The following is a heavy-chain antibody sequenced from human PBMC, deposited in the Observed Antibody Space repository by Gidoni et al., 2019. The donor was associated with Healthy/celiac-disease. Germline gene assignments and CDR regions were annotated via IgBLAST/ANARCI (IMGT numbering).Heavy chain of an antibody. J-gene: IGHJ6*02. Sequence: QVQLVESGGGVVQPGRSLRLSCAASGFTFSSYGMHWVRQAPGKGLELVAVISYDGSNKYYADSVKGRFTISRDNSKNTLYLQMNSLRAEDTAVYYCAKNGYCSSTSCYSSGYYGMDVWGQGTTVTVSS. CDR2: ISYDGSNK. CDR1: GFTFSSYG. CDR3: AKNGYCSSTSCYSSGYYGMDV. V-gene: IGHV3-30*18. D-gene: IGHD2-2*02.